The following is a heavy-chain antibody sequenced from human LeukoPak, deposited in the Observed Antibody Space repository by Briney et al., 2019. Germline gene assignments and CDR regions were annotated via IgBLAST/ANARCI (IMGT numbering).Heavy chain of an antibody. CDR1: GGSFSGYY. CDR2: INHSGST. CDR3: AREVAAEDY. V-gene: IGHV4-34*01. D-gene: IGHD6-19*01. J-gene: IGHJ4*02. Sequence: SETLSLTCAVYGGSFSGYYWSWIRQPPGKGLEWIGEINHSGSTNYNPSLKSRVTISVDTSKNQFSLKLSSVTAADTAVYYCAREVAAEDYWGQGTLVTVSS.